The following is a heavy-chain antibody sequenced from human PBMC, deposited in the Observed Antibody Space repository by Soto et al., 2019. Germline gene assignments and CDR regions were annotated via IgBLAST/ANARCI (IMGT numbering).Heavy chain of an antibody. Sequence: APVKVSRTASVRPPNIYAIIWVSPAPGQGLEWMGGIIPIFGTANYAQKFQGRVTITAEESTSTAYMELSSLRSEDTVVYYCARSIAVARTAYDYWGQGTLV. J-gene: IGHJ4*02. CDR1: VRPPNIYA. CDR3: ARSIAVARTAYDY. D-gene: IGHD6-19*01. V-gene: IGHV1-69*13. CDR2: IIPIFGTA.